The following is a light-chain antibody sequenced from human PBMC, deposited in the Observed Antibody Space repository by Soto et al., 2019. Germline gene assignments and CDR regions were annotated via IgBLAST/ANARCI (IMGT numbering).Light chain of an antibody. J-gene: IGLJ1*01. CDR3: AAWDDSLNGYYV. CDR1: SSDVGSYNL. V-gene: IGLV1-44*01. Sequence: QSVLTQPASVSGSPGQSITISCTGTSSDVGSYNLVSWYQQHPGKAPKLLIYSNNQRPSGVPDRFSGSKSGTSASLAISGLQSEDEADYYCAAWDDSLNGYYVFGTGTKLTVL. CDR2: SNN.